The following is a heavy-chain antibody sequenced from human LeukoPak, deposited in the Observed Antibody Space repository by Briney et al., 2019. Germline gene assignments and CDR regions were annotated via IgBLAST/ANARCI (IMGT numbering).Heavy chain of an antibody. Sequence: PSETLSLTCTVSGYSISSGYYWGWIRQPPGKGLEWIGSIYHSGSTYYNPSLKSRVTISVDTSKNQFSLKLSSVTAADTAVYYCARQDCSGGSCYFPYYYYYYMDVWGKGTTVTVSS. CDR2: IYHSGST. V-gene: IGHV4-38-2*02. CDR3: ARQDCSGGSCYFPYYYYYYMDV. D-gene: IGHD2-15*01. CDR1: GYSISSGYY. J-gene: IGHJ6*03.